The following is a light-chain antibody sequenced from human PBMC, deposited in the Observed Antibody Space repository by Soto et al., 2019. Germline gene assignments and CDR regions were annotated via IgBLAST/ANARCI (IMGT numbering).Light chain of an antibody. V-gene: IGKV1-5*03. Sequence: DIQMTQSPSTLSASVGDRVTITCRASQSISSWLAWYQQKPGKAPKLLIYKASSLVSGVTSRFSGSGSGTEFTITITSLQPDDFATYYCQPFETFGQGTKVEIK. J-gene: IGKJ1*01. CDR2: KAS. CDR1: QSISSW. CDR3: QPFET.